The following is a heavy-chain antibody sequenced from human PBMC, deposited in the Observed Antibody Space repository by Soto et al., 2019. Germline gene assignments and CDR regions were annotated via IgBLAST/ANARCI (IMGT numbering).Heavy chain of an antibody. V-gene: IGHV3-23*01. CDR2: ISGSGGST. D-gene: IGHD6-13*01. J-gene: IGHJ4*02. Sequence: EVQLLESGGGLVQPGGSLRLSCAASGFPFSSYAMSWVRQAPGKGLEWVSAISGSGGSTYYADSVKGRFTISRDNSKNTLYLQMNSLTAEDTAVYYCAKDPVAAAGTHDYWGQGTLVTVSS. CDR1: GFPFSSYA. CDR3: AKDPVAAAGTHDY.